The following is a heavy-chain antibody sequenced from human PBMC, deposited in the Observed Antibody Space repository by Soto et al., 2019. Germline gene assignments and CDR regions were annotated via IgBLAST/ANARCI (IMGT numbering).Heavy chain of an antibody. CDR2: ISSSGGIK. V-gene: IGHV3-11*01. J-gene: IGHJ4*02. D-gene: IGHD6-13*01. CDR3: ARDQHEQMYFDW. CDR1: GITFGDYD. Sequence: QVQLVESGGGLVKPGGSLRLSCVAYGITFGDYDMTWVRQAPGKGLEWLSYISSSGGIKYYSDSVKGRFTISRDNGENSLYLKMNSLRGDDTAVYYCARDQHEQMYFDWWGQGTLVTVSS.